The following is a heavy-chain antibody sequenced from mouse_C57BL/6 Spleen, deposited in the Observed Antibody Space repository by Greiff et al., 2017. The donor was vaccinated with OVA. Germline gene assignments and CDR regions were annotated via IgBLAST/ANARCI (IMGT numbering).Heavy chain of an antibody. CDR2: IDPEDGVT. CDR1: GFTFKDYY. V-gene: IGHV14-2*01. CDR3: DRGYYSSTDWYFDD. J-gene: IGHJ1*03. Sequence: EVQLQQSGAELVKPGASVKLSCTASGFTFKDYYMHWVKQRTEQGLEWIGRIDPEDGVTKYAPKFQGKATITADTSSNTAYLQLSSLTSEDTAVYYGDRGYYSSTDWYFDDWGTGTTVTVSS. D-gene: IGHD1-1*01.